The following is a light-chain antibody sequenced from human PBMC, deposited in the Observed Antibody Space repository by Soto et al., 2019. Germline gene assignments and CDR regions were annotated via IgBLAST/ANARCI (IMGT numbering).Light chain of an antibody. Sequence: RLTQSPSSLSASVGDTVTIPCRASQDIYTYLAWYQQKPGKAPTLLIFDASSLHHGVPPRFAGSGSGSEFTLTINRLQADDFATYYCQHYTLYSAPFGQGTRV. CDR2: DAS. V-gene: IGKV1-5*01. J-gene: IGKJ5*01. CDR1: QDIYTY. CDR3: QHYTLYSAP.